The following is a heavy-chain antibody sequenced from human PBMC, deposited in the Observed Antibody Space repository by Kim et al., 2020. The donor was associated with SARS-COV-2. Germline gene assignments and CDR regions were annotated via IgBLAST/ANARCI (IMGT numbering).Heavy chain of an antibody. D-gene: IGHD6-19*01. Sequence: YNPSLKSRLTISVDTSKKQFSLKLCSVSAADTAMYYCARRNSGWNDAFDVWGQGTMVTVSS. V-gene: IGHV4-39*01. CDR3: ARRNSGWNDAFDV. J-gene: IGHJ3*01.